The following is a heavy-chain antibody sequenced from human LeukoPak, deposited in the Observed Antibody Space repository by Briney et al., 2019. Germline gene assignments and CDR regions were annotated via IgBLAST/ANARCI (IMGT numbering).Heavy chain of an antibody. Sequence: SETLSLTCTVSGGSISSGDYYWSWIRQPPVKGLEWIGYIYYSGSTYYNPSLKSRVTRSVDTSKNQFSLKLSSVTAADTAVYYCARVVGDYEVDYWGQGTLVTVSS. CDR2: IYYSGST. CDR3: ARVVGDYEVDY. CDR1: GGSISSGDYY. V-gene: IGHV4-30-4*01. J-gene: IGHJ4*02. D-gene: IGHD4-17*01.